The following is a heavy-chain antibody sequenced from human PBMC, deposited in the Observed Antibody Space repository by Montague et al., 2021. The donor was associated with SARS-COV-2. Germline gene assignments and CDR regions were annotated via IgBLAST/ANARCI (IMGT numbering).Heavy chain of an antibody. CDR1: GGSISSSSYY. D-gene: IGHD2-2*01. CDR2: IYYSGST. Sequence: TLSLTCTVSGGSISSSSYYWGWIRQPPGKGLEWIGSIYYSGSTYYNPSLKSRVTISVDTSKNQFSLKLSTVTAADTAVYYCARLKAPYCSSTSCHSASWFDPWGQGTLVTVSS. J-gene: IGHJ5*02. V-gene: IGHV4-39*01. CDR3: ARLKAPYCSSTSCHSASWFDP.